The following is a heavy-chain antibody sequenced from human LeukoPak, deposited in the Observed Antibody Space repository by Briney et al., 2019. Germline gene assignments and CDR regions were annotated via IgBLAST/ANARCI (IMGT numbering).Heavy chain of an antibody. J-gene: IGHJ4*02. CDR2: IYYSGGT. CDR3: AREGVGDGYNFDY. CDR1: GGSISSYY. Sequence: PSETLSLTCTVSGGSISSYYWSWIRQPPGKGLGWIGYIYYSGGTNYNPSLKRRVTISVDTSKNQFSLKLSSVTAADTAVYYCAREGVGDGYNFDYWGQGTLVTVSS. D-gene: IGHD5-24*01. V-gene: IGHV4-59*01.